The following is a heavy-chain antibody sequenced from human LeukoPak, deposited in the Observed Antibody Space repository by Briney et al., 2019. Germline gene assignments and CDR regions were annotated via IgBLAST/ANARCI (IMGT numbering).Heavy chain of an antibody. CDR2: IYPGDSDA. V-gene: IGHV5-51*01. CDR3: ARRRDLYSGSYYPFDY. Sequence: GESLKISCKGSGYSFSSFWIGWVRQMPGKGLEWMGIIYPGDSDARYSPSFQGQVTISADKSISTAYLQWSSLKASDTAMYYCARRRDLYSGSYYPFDYWGQGTLVTVSS. D-gene: IGHD1-26*01. J-gene: IGHJ4*02. CDR1: GYSFSSFW.